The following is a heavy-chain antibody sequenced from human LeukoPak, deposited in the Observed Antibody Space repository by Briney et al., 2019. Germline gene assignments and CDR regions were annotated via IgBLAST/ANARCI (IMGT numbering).Heavy chain of an antibody. D-gene: IGHD2-2*01. V-gene: IGHV4-59*01. CDR1: GGSFSGYY. J-gene: IGHJ4*02. CDR3: ARDRMGYCSSTSCYIFDY. Sequence: SETLSLTCAVYGGSFSGYYWSWIRQPPGKGLEWIGYIYYSGSTNYNPSLKSRVTISVDTSKNQFSLKLSSVTAADTAVYYCARDRMGYCSSTSCYIFDYWGQGTLVTVSS. CDR2: IYYSGST.